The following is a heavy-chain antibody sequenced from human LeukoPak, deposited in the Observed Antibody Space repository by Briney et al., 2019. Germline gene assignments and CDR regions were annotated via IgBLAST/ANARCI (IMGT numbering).Heavy chain of an antibody. V-gene: IGHV3-7*05. J-gene: IGHJ4*02. D-gene: IGHD3-16*02. Sequence: GGSLRLSCAASGFTFSNYWMSWVRQAPGKGLEWVANIKQDGSEKYYVDPVKGRFTISRDNAKKSLYLEMNSLRAEDTAVYYCARDSSPGYYDYVWGTYPRYWGQGTLVTVSS. CDR2: IKQDGSEK. CDR3: ARDSSPGYYDYVWGTYPRY. CDR1: GFTFSNYW.